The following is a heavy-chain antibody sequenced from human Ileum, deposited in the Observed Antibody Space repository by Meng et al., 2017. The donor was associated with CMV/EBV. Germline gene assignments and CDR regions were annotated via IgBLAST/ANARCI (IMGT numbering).Heavy chain of an antibody. V-gene: IGHV4-59*01. CDR3: ARGRIYYDY. D-gene: IGHD2/OR15-2a*01. Sequence: QVQLQESGPGLVKPSETLSLTCSLSGGVISSYYWTWIRQPPGKGLEWIGYIYHSGITNYNPSLRSRFTISVDTSKNQFSLKLNSVTAADTAIYYCARGRIYYDYWGRGALVTVSS. CDR2: IYHSGIT. J-gene: IGHJ4*02. CDR1: GGVISSYY.